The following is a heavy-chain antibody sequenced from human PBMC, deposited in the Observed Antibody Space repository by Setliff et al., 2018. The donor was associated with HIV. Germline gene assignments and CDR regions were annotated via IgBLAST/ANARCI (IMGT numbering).Heavy chain of an antibody. Sequence: ASVKVSCKTSGYTFDGHYLHWVRQAPGHGLELMGRIHPNTGSTNYLQEFQGRVTITRDTSRSTVYMALTGLTSDDTAVYYCAKQGYSDSLYAFDVWGQGTMVTVSS. CDR3: AKQGYSDSLYAFDV. J-gene: IGHJ3*01. CDR2: IHPNTGST. V-gene: IGHV1-2*06. D-gene: IGHD1-26*01. CDR1: GYTFDGHY.